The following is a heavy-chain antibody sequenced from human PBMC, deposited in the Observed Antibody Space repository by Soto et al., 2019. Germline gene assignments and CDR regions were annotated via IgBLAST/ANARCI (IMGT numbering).Heavy chain of an antibody. CDR2: IKQDGSEK. CDR3: ARETESTAPYNWFDH. CDR1: GFTFSSYW. V-gene: IGHV3-7*01. Sequence: EVQLVESGGGLVQPGGSLRLSCAASGFTFSSYWMSWVRQAPGKGLEWVANIKQDGSEKYYVDSVKGRFTISRDNAKNSLYLQMNSLRAEDTAVYYCARETESTAPYNWFDHWGQGTLVTVSS. J-gene: IGHJ5*02.